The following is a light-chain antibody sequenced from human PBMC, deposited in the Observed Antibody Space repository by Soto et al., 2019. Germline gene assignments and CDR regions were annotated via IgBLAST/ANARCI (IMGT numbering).Light chain of an antibody. V-gene: IGKV1-39*01. CDR1: QSTSNY. CDR2: DAS. CDR3: QQSYSTPPGT. Sequence: DIQMTQSPSSLSASVGDRVTITCRASQSTSNYLNWYQQKPGKAPNLLIYDASSLQSGVPSRFSGSGSGTDFTLTISSLQPEDFATYYCQQSYSTPPGTFGQGTKLEIK. J-gene: IGKJ2*01.